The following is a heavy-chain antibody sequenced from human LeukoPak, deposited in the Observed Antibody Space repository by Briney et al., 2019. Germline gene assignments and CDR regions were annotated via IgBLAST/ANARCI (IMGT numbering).Heavy chain of an antibody. CDR3: ARDLFSDGYSSSWDY. J-gene: IGHJ4*02. D-gene: IGHD6-13*01. CDR1: GYTFTGYY. CDR2: INPNSGGT. Sequence: ASVKVSCKASGYTFTGYYMHWVRQAPGQGLEWMGWINPNSGGTNYAQKFQGRVTMTRDTSISTAYMELSRLRSDDTAVYYCARDLFSDGYSSSWDYWGQGTLVTVPS. V-gene: IGHV1-2*02.